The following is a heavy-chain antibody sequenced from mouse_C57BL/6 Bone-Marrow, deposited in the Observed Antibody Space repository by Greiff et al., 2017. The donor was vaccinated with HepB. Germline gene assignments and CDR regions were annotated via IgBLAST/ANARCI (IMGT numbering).Heavy chain of an antibody. CDR2: IHPNSGST. V-gene: IGHV1-64*01. Sequence: QVQLQQPGAELVKPGASVKLSCKASGYTFTSYWMHWVKQRPGQGLEWIGMIHPNSGSTNYNEKFKSKATLTVDKSSSTAYMQLSSLTSEDSAVYYCARAAHGYAMDYWGQGTSVTVSS. CDR3: ARAAHGYAMDY. D-gene: IGHD3-2*02. J-gene: IGHJ4*01. CDR1: GYTFTSYW.